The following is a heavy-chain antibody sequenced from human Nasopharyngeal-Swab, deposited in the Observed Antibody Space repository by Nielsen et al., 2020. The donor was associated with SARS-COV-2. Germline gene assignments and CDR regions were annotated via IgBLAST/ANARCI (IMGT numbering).Heavy chain of an antibody. J-gene: IGHJ4*02. CDR3: ARDQYYYDSSGQPGDY. V-gene: IGHV3-11*01. CDR2: ISSSGSTI. D-gene: IGHD3-22*01. Sequence: WIRQPPGKGLEWVSYISSSGSTIYYADSVKGRFTISRDNAKNSLYLQMNSLRAEDTAVYYCARDQYYYDSSGQPGDYWGQGTLVTVSS.